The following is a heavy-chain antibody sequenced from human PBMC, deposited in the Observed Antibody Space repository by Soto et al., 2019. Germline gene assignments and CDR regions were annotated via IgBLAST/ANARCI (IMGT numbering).Heavy chain of an antibody. CDR2: ISYSGDIT. J-gene: IGHJ4*02. D-gene: IGHD4-4*01. V-gene: IGHV3-23*01. CDR3: AAHYSTLLDY. Sequence: EVQLLQSGGGLVQPGGSLRLSCEASGYTFQNYDLSWVRQAPGKGLECVSAISYSGDITPYADSIKGRFTISRGNSKNALNLPMNSLRADETVNYYCAAHYSTLLDYWGPGSLVIVTS. CDR1: GYTFQNYD.